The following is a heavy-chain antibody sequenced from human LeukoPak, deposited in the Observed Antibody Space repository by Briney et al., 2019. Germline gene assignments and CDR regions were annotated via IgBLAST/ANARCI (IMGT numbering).Heavy chain of an antibody. Sequence: PGGSLRLSCAASGFTFSSYWMHWVRQAPGKGLVWVSRINSDGSSISYADSVKGRFTISRDNAKNTLYLQMNSLRAEDTAVYYCARGSGYSSSWYYFDYWGQGTLVTVSS. CDR1: GFTFSSYW. D-gene: IGHD6-13*01. CDR2: INSDGSSI. J-gene: IGHJ4*02. CDR3: ARGSGYSSSWYYFDY. V-gene: IGHV3-74*01.